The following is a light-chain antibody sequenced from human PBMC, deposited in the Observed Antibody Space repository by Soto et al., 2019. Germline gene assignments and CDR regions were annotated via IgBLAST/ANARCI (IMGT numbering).Light chain of an antibody. V-gene: IGKV1-5*01. CDR2: DAS. CDR3: QQYNSYAWT. Sequence: DIQMTQSPSTLSAYVGDRVTITCRASQSISSWLAWYQQKPGKAPKLLIYDASSLESGVPSRFSGSGSGTEFTLTISSLQPDDFATYYCQQYNSYAWTFGQGTKGESK. CDR1: QSISSW. J-gene: IGKJ1*01.